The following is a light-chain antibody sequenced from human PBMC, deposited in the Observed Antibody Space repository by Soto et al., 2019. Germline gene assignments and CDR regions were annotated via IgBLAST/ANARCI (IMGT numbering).Light chain of an antibody. V-gene: IGKV1-39*01. Sequence: DIQMTQSPSSLSASVGDRVTITCRASQSISRYLSWYQQKPGKAPKLLIYAASSLQSGVQSRFIGSGSGTDFTLTISILQPEDFATYYCQQTYSTPPVTFGQGTRLEIK. CDR1: QSISRY. CDR2: AAS. CDR3: QQTYSTPPVT. J-gene: IGKJ5*01.